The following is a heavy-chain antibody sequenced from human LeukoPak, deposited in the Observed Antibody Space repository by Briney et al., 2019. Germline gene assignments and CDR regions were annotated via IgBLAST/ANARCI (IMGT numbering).Heavy chain of an antibody. CDR3: ARDEDAF. CDR1: GFTFSSYG. V-gene: IGHV3-48*01. J-gene: IGHJ4*02. Sequence: GRSLRLSCAASGFTFSSYGMHWVRQAPGKGLEWVSYISSDSSTIFYADSVKGRFTISRDNVKNSLFLQLNSLRGEDTAVYYCARDEDAFGGQGTLVTVSS. CDR2: ISSDSSTI.